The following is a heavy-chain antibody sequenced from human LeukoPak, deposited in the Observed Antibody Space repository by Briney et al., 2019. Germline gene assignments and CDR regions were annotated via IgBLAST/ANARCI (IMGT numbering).Heavy chain of an antibody. D-gene: IGHD6-19*01. CDR2: INHSGST. Sequence: PSETLSLTCAVYGGSFSGYYWSWIRQPPGKGLEWIGEINHSGSTNYNPSLKSRVTISVDTSKNQFSLKLSSVTAADTAVYYCARGYSSGPDYWGQGTLVTVSS. V-gene: IGHV4-34*01. CDR3: ARGYSSGPDY. CDR1: GGSFSGYY. J-gene: IGHJ4*02.